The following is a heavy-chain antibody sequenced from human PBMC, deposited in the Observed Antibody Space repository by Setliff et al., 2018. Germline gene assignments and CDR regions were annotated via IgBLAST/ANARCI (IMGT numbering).Heavy chain of an antibody. CDR3: ARMSGLLYMDV. V-gene: IGHV4-61*09. Sequence: PSETLSLTCTVSDDSISSRHYYWSWIRQPAGKGLEWIGQIYTSWSSNYNPSLKGRASLSIDASKRQFSLKLTSVTAADTAVYYCARMSGLLYMDVWGKGTTVTVSS. J-gene: IGHJ6*03. CDR2: IYTSWSS. CDR1: DDSISSRHYY. D-gene: IGHD6-25*01.